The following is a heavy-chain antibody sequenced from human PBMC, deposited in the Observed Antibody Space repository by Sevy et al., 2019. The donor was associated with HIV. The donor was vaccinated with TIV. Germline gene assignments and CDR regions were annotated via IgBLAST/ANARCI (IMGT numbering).Heavy chain of an antibody. CDR3: ARATYGMVRGARFDY. Sequence: GGSLRLSCAASGFTVSSNSMSWVRQAPGKGLEWVSVIYSGGSTYYADSVKGRFTISRDNSKNTLYLQMNSLRAEDTAVYYCARATYGMVRGARFDYWGQGTLVTVSS. D-gene: IGHD3-10*01. CDR2: IYSGGST. V-gene: IGHV3-53*01. J-gene: IGHJ4*02. CDR1: GFTVSSNS.